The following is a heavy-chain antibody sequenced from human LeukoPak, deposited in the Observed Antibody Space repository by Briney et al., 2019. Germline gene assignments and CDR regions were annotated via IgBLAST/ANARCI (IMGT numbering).Heavy chain of an antibody. D-gene: IGHD2-2*01. CDR1: GGSFSGYY. J-gene: IGHJ4*02. Sequence: PSETLSLTCAVYGGSFSGYYWSWIRQPPGKGLEWIGEINHSGSTNYNPSLKSRVTISVDTSKNQFSLKLSSVTAADMAVYYCAGQYCSSTSCYVDYWGQGTLVTVSS. CDR2: INHSGST. V-gene: IGHV4-34*01. CDR3: AGQYCSSTSCYVDY.